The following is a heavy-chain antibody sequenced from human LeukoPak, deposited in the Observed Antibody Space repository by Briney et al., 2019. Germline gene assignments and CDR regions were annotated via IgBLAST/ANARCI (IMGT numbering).Heavy chain of an antibody. CDR3: AGRVTGYSSGYVY. CDR1: GFTFSSSA. CDR2: ISNNGGYT. Sequence: GGSLRLSCAASGFTFSSSAMSWVRQAPGKGLEWVSAISNNGGYTYYADSVQGRFTISRDNSKSTLCLQMNSLRAEDTALYYCAGRVTGYSSGYVYWGQGTLVTVSS. J-gene: IGHJ4*02. D-gene: IGHD5-18*01. V-gene: IGHV3-23*01.